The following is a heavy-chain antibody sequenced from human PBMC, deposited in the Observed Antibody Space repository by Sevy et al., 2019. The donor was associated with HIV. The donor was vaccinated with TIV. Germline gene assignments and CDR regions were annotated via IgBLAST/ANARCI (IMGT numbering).Heavy chain of an antibody. CDR3: ARRPTYYYDSSGYLLDAFDI. Sequence: ASVKVSCKASGYTFTSYGISWVRQAPGQGLEWMGWISAYNGNTNYAQKLQGRVTMTTDTSTSTAYRELRSLRSDDTAVYYCARRPTYYYDSSGYLLDAFDIWGQGTMVTVSS. J-gene: IGHJ3*02. CDR1: GYTFTSYG. V-gene: IGHV1-18*01. D-gene: IGHD3-22*01. CDR2: ISAYNGNT.